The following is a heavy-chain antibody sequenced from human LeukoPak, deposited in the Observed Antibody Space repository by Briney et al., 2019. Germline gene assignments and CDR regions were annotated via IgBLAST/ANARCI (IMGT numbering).Heavy chain of an antibody. Sequence: GGSLRLSCAASGFTFSSYAMSWVRQAPGKGLEWVSAISGSGGSTYYADSVKGRFTISRDNSKNTLYLQMNSLRAEDTAVYYCAKGITIFGVVITQYYFDYWGQGTPVAVSS. CDR3: AKGITIFGVVITQYYFDY. V-gene: IGHV3-23*01. D-gene: IGHD3-3*01. CDR1: GFTFSSYA. J-gene: IGHJ4*02. CDR2: ISGSGGST.